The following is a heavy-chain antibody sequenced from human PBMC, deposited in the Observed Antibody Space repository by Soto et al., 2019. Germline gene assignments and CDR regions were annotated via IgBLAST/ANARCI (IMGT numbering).Heavy chain of an antibody. Sequence: SETLSLPCTVSGGSVSSGSYYWSWIRQPPGKGLERIGSIYYSGSTNYNPSLKSRVTISVDTSTNHFSLKLSSVTAAEPSVSNCARGGHFAILTGYYAEVNWFDVWAQGTLVTVSS. D-gene: IGHD3-9*01. CDR2: IYYSGST. CDR1: GGSVSSGSYY. CDR3: ARGGHFAILTGYYAEVNWFDV. J-gene: IGHJ5*02. V-gene: IGHV4-61*03.